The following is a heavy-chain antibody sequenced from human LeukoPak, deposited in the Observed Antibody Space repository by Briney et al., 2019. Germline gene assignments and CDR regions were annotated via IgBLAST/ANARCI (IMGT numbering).Heavy chain of an antibody. D-gene: IGHD3-3*01. J-gene: IGHJ4*02. CDR3: ARDPGSDFRSGYSSVDFDY. CDR1: GGSISSGGYY. CDR2: IYYSGST. V-gene: IGHV4-31*03. Sequence: TLSLTCTVSGGSISSGGYYWSWIRQHPGKGLEWIGYIYYSGSTYYNPSLKSRVTISVDTSKNQFSLKLSSVTAAGTAVYYCARDPGSDFRSGYSSVDFDYWGQGTLVTVSS.